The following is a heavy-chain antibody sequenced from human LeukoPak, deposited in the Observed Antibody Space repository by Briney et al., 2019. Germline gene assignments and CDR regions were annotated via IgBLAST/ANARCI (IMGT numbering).Heavy chain of an antibody. J-gene: IGHJ4*02. Sequence: PSETLSLTCAVYGGSFSGYYWSWIRQPPGKGLEWIGEINHSGSTNYNPSLKSRVTISVDTSKNQFPLKLSSVTAADTAVYYCARGDTMVRGAGYFDYWGQGTLVTVSS. CDR1: GGSFSGYY. V-gene: IGHV4-34*01. CDR2: INHSGST. D-gene: IGHD3-10*01. CDR3: ARGDTMVRGAGYFDY.